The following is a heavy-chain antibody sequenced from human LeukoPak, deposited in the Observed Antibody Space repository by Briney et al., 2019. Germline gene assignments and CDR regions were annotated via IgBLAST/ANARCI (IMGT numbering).Heavy chain of an antibody. CDR1: GFTVNSNY. CDR3: ARQRDRYYLDY. Sequence: PGGSLRLSCAASGFTVNSNYMSWVRQAPGKGLEWVSVFYSGGSTYYADSVKGRFTISRDNSKNTLYLQMNSLRAEDTAVYYCARQRDRYYLDYWGQGTLVTVSS. J-gene: IGHJ4*02. D-gene: IGHD1-14*01. CDR2: FYSGGST. V-gene: IGHV3-66*02.